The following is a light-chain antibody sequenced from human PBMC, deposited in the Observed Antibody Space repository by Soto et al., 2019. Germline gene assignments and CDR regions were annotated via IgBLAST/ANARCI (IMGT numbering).Light chain of an antibody. CDR2: AAS. V-gene: IGKV1-5*01. CDR1: PTISSW. Sequence: IHVTQSPSTLFGSVGDRVTITCRASPTISSWLAWYQQKPWKAPKLLIYAASTVQSGVPSRISGSAAGTEFTLTISSLQPEDVVNYCCQQLKCYPITFGQGTRLEIK. J-gene: IGKJ5*01. CDR3: QQLKCYPIT.